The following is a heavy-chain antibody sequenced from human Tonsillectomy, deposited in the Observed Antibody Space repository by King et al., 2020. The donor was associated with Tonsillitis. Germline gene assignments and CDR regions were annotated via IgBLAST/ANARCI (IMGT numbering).Heavy chain of an antibody. CDR3: ARSRAPYGSGNPLGFGMDC. J-gene: IGHJ6*02. CDR2: IIPIFGPA. CDR1: GGTFYNYA. Sequence: VQLVESGAEVKKPGSSVRVSCKASGGTFYNYAFSWVRQAPGQGFEWMGGIIPIFGPANYAQKFQGRVRITADESTSTAYMDLSSLRSADTAVYYCARSRAPYGSGNPLGFGMDCWGQGDPVTVSS. D-gene: IGHD3-10*01. V-gene: IGHV1-69*01.